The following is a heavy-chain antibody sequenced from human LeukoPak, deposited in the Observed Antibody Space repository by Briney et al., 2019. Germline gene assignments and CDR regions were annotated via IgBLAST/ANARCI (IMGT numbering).Heavy chain of an antibody. CDR1: GVSFSGYY. CDR2: INHSGST. D-gene: IGHD3-22*01. V-gene: IGHV4-34*01. Sequence: SETLSLTCAVYGVSFSGYYWSWIRQPPGKGLEWIGEINHSGSTNYNPSLKSRVTISVDTSKNQFSLKLRSVTAADTAVYYCARLQYYDSSGYYYYYYGMDVWGQGTTVTVSS. J-gene: IGHJ6*02. CDR3: ARLQYYDSSGYYYYYYGMDV.